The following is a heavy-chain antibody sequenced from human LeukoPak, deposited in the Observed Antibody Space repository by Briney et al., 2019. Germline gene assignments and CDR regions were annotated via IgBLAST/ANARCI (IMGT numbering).Heavy chain of an antibody. CDR1: GFIFSHYW. Sequence: GGSLRLSCEGSGFIFSHYWMSWVRQAPGKGLEWVGRIKSKTDGGTTDYAAPVKGRFTISRDDSKNTLYLQMNSLKTEDTAVYYCTTDDSPPGIDYWFDPWGQGTLVTVSS. V-gene: IGHV3-15*01. CDR2: IKSKTDGGTT. CDR3: TTDDSPPGIDYWFDP. J-gene: IGHJ5*02. D-gene: IGHD3-16*01.